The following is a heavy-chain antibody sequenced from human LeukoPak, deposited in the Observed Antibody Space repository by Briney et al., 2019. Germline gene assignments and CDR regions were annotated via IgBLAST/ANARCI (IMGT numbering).Heavy chain of an antibody. CDR2: ISGSADST. D-gene: IGHD4-17*01. CDR1: GFTFSSYD. Sequence: GGSLILSCAASGFTFSSYDMSWVRQGPGKGLEWVSVISGSADSTYYADSVKGRFTISRDNSNHTLYLQMNSLRAEDTAIYYCARDYGDYGGYFDYWGQGTLVTVSS. V-gene: IGHV3-23*01. J-gene: IGHJ4*02. CDR3: ARDYGDYGGYFDY.